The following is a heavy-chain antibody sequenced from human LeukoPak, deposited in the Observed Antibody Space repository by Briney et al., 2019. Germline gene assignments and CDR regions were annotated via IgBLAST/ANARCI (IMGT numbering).Heavy chain of an antibody. CDR3: ARDQVADRFDY. J-gene: IGHJ4*02. D-gene: IGHD6-19*01. CDR2: ISSSSSYI. CDR1: GFTFSGYS. Sequence: GGSLRLSCAASGFTFSGYSMNWVRQAPGKGLEWVSSISSSSSYIYYADSVKGRFTISRDNAKNSLYLQMNSLRAEDTAVYYCARDQVADRFDYWGQGTLVTVSS. V-gene: IGHV3-21*01.